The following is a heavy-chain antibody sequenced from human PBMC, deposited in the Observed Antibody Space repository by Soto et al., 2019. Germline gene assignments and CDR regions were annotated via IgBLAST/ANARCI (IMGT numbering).Heavy chain of an antibody. CDR3: VQGATTAHQPLDS. CDR1: GFFFRNFG. Sequence: QVQLVESGGGVVQPGRSLRLSCAASGFFFRNFGMHWVRRAPGKGLEWVAAISGDGNDKYYPDSMKGRVTISRDNFHNTLYLQLNSLRPEDTAVYHCVQGATTAHQPLDSWGQGVLVTVSS. D-gene: IGHD1-26*01. V-gene: IGHV3-30*03. J-gene: IGHJ4*02. CDR2: ISGDGNDK.